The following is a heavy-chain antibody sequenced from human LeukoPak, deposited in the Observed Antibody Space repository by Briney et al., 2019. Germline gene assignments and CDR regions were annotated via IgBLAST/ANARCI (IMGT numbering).Heavy chain of an antibody. CDR2: INSDGSST. D-gene: IGHD5-18*01. CDR3: ARDGLQYTSTAMVKPFDY. Sequence: GXXLRLSCAASGFTFSSYWMNWVRQAPGKGMVWVSRINSDGSSTMYAECVKGGLTIYRDKAKNTLYLPMNSLRAEDTAVYYCARDGLQYTSTAMVKPFDYWGQGTLVTVSS. V-gene: IGHV3-74*03. J-gene: IGHJ4*02. CDR1: GFTFSSYW.